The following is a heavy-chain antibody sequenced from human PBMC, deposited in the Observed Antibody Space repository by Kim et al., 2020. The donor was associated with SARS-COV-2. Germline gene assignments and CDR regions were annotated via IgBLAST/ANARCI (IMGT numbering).Heavy chain of an antibody. D-gene: IGHD5-12*01. J-gene: IGHJ4*02. CDR1: GGSISSSSYY. CDR2: IYYSGST. Sequence: SETLSLTCTVSGGSISSSSYYWGWIRQPPGKGLEWIGSIYYSGSTYYNPSLKSRVTISVDTSKNQFSLKLSSVTAADTAVYYCARMTQTTTPEVGYVWGQGTLVTVSS. CDR3: ARMTQTTTPEVGYV. V-gene: IGHV4-39*01.